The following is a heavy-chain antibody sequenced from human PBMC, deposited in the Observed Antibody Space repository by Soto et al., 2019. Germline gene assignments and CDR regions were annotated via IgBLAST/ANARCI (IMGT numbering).Heavy chain of an antibody. CDR2: INHSGNT. J-gene: IGHJ6*02. CDR1: GGSFSGYY. Sequence: QVQLQQWGAGLLKPSETLSLTCAVYGGSFSGYYWIWLRQPPGKGPEWIGEINHSGNTKYTPSLESRVTISVDTSKNQFSLKLNSVSAAGTAVYYCARTGGMDVWSQGATVTVSS. V-gene: IGHV4-34*01. CDR3: ARTGGMDV.